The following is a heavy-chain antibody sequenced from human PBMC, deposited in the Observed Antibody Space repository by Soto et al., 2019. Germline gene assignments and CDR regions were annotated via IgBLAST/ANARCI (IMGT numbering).Heavy chain of an antibody. CDR2: IYYSGST. Sequence: PSETLSLTCTVSGGSISSSSYYWGWIRQPPGKGLEWIGSIYYSGSTYYNPSLKSRVTISVDTSKNQFSLKLSSVTAADTAVYYCARQITIFGVVEMDYFDYWGQGTLVTVSS. J-gene: IGHJ4*02. CDR3: ARQITIFGVVEMDYFDY. D-gene: IGHD3-3*01. CDR1: GGSISSSSYY. V-gene: IGHV4-39*01.